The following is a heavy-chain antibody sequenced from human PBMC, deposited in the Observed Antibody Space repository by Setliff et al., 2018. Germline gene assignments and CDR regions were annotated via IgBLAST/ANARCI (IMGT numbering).Heavy chain of an antibody. CDR3: ARQYNDYYYYYMDV. CDR2: MSSSSSYI. Sequence: GGSLRLSCAASGFNFRTYTMNWVRQAPGKGLEWVSYMSSSSSYIYYADSVKGRFTISRDNAKNSLYLQMNSLGVEDTAVYYCARQYNDYYYYYMDVWGRGTTVTVSS. D-gene: IGHD1-1*01. CDR1: GFNFRTYT. J-gene: IGHJ6*03. V-gene: IGHV3-21*01.